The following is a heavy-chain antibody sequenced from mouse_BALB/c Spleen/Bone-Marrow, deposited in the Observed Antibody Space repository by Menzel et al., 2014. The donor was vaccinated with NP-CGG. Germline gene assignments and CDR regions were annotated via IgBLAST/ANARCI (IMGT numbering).Heavy chain of an antibody. D-gene: IGHD4-1*01. CDR1: GYAFTNYL. CDR2: INPGSGGT. J-gene: IGHJ3*01. V-gene: IGHV1-54*01. CDR3: ARNANWLFTY. Sequence: QVQLQQSGAELVRPGTSVKVSCKASGYAFTNYLIEWIKQRPGQGLEWIGVINPGSGGTNYNEKFKGKATLTADKSSSTAYMQLSSLTSDGSAVYFCARNANWLFTYWGQGTLVTVSA.